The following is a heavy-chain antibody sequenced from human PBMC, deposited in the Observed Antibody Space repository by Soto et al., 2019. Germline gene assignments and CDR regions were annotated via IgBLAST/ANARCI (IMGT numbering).Heavy chain of an antibody. Sequence: QVHLVQSGAEVRQPGASGKGSCKFSGGTFTGYTCSWVRQAAGQGLECMGRISPVVGLAEPAQRFQERLTHSADTSTYTVHNELNRLRFDDTAVYFCERDDGSEINWFDPWGQGTRVSVSS. CDR2: ISPVVGLA. J-gene: IGHJ5*02. V-gene: IGHV1-69*08. CDR3: ERDDGSEINWFDP. CDR1: GGTFTGYT. D-gene: IGHD3-10*01.